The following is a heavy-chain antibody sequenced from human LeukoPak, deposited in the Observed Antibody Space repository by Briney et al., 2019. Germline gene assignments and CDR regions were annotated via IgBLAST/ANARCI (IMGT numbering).Heavy chain of an antibody. J-gene: IGHJ6*03. CDR3: ASHIAAAGDYYYYYYMDV. Sequence: SVKVSCKASGGTFSSYAISWVRQAPGQGLEWMGGIIPIFGTANYARRFQGRVTITADESTSTAYMELSSLRSEDTAVYYCASHIAAAGDYYYYYYMDVWGKGTTVTISS. CDR1: GGTFSSYA. CDR2: IIPIFGTA. V-gene: IGHV1-69*13. D-gene: IGHD6-13*01.